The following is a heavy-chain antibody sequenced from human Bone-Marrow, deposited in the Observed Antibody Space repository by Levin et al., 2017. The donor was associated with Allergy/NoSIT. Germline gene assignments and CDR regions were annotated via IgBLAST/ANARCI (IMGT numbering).Heavy chain of an antibody. V-gene: IGHV3-33*01. J-gene: IGHJ6*02. CDR2: IWYDGSNK. CDR3: ARGGAYDYVWGSYRYTLGYYYYGMDG. D-gene: IGHD3-16*02. Sequence: GESLKISCAASGFTFSSYGMHWVRQAPGKGLEWVAVIWYDGSNKYYADSVKGRFTISRDNSKNTLYLQMNSLRAEDTAVYYCARGGAYDYVWGSYRYTLGYYYYGMDGWGQGTTVTVSS. CDR1: GFTFSSYG.